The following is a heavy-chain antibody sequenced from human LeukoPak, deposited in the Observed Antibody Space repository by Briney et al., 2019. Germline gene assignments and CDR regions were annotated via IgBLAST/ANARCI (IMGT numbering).Heavy chain of an antibody. CDR1: GFTFSSYA. Sequence: GGSLRLSCAASGFTFSSYAMSWVRQAPGKGLEWVSAISGSGGSTYYADSVKGRFTISRDNSKNTLYLQMNSLRAEDTAVYYCAKQVVVPAAIKLIPDYYYGMDVWGQGTTVTVS. D-gene: IGHD2-2*01. J-gene: IGHJ6*02. V-gene: IGHV3-23*01. CDR2: ISGSGGST. CDR3: AKQVVVPAAIKLIPDYYYGMDV.